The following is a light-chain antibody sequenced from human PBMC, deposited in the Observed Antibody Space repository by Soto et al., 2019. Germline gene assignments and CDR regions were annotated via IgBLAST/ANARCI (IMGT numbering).Light chain of an antibody. CDR2: AAS. J-gene: IGKJ5*01. CDR1: QGISSY. V-gene: IGKV1-9*01. CDR3: QQLNSYPPP. Sequence: DIPLTQSQSFLSASVGDRVTLTCWASQGISSYLAWYQQKPGKAPKLLIYAASTLQSGVPSRFSGSGSGTEFTLTISSLQPEDFATYYCQQLNSYPPPFGQGTRRRL.